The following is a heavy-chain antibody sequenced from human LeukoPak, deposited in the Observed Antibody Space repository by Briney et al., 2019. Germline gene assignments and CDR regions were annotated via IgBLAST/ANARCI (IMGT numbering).Heavy chain of an antibody. D-gene: IGHD3-22*01. CDR1: GFIFSSSA. CDR3: AKDSRESSGHFPYYYYYHYGLDV. V-gene: IGHV3-23*01. CDR2: ISGGGDDT. J-gene: IGHJ6*02. Sequence: PGGSLRLSCAVSGFIFSSSAMSWVRQAPGKGLEWVSAISGGGDDTSYADSARGRFTVSRDSSKNTLYLQMNSLRAEDTAVYYCAKDSRESSGHFPYYYYYHYGLDVWGQGTTATVSS.